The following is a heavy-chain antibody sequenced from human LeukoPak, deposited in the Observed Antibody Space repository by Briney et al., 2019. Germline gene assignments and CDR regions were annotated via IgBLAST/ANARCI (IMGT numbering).Heavy chain of an antibody. J-gene: IGHJ3*02. CDR3: ARARERWLRLYAFDI. V-gene: IGHV1-69*01. CDR2: IIPIFGTA. D-gene: IGHD5-24*01. Sequence: ASVTVSCKASGGTFSSYAISWVRQAPGQGLEWTGGIIPIFGTANYAQKFQGRVTITADESTSTAYMELSSLRSEDTAVYYCARARERWLRLYAFDIWGQGTMVTVSS. CDR1: GGTFSSYA.